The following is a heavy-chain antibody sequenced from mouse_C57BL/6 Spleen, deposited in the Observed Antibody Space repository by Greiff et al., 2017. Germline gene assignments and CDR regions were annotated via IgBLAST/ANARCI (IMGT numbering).Heavy chain of an antibody. Sequence: VQLQQSGAELVKPGASVKLSCTASGFNIKDYYMHWVKQRTEQGLEWIGRIDPEDGETKYAPKFPGKATITADTSSNTAYLQLSSLTSEDTAVYYCAYYYGSLDYWGQGTTLTVSS. J-gene: IGHJ2*01. V-gene: IGHV14-2*01. CDR2: IDPEDGET. CDR3: AYYYGSLDY. D-gene: IGHD1-1*01. CDR1: GFNIKDYY.